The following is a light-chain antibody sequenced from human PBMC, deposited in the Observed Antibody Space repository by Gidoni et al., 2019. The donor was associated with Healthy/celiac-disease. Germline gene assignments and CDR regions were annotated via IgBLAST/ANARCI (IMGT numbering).Light chain of an antibody. CDR2: WAS. V-gene: IGKV4-1*01. Sequence: IVMTQSPDSLAVSLGERATINCKSSQSVLYSSNNRNRIAWYQQKPGQPPKLLIYWASTRESGVPDRFSGSGSGTDFTLTISSLQAEDVAVYYCQQYYRTPITFXXXTRLETK. J-gene: IGKJ5*01. CDR3: QQYYRTPIT. CDR1: QSVLYSSNNRNR.